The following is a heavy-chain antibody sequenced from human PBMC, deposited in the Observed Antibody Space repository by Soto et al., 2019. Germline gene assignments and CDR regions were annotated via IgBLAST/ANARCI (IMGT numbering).Heavy chain of an antibody. CDR3: ARDYSSGFFLDY. J-gene: IGHJ4*02. CDR1: GGSISSSSYY. Sequence: SETLSLTCTVSGGSISSSSYYWGWIRQPPGKGLEWIGSIYYSGSTYYNPSLKSRVTISVDTSKNQFSLKLSSVTAADTAVYYCARDYSSGFFLDYWGQGTLVTSPQ. CDR2: IYYSGST. V-gene: IGHV4-39*01. D-gene: IGHD6-19*01.